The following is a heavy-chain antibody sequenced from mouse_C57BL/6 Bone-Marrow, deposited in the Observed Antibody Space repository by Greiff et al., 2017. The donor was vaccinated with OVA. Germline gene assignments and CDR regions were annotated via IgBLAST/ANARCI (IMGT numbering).Heavy chain of an antibody. J-gene: IGHJ1*03. D-gene: IGHD1-1*01. V-gene: IGHV14-4*01. CDR3: TTYGSSPYWYFDV. CDR1: GFNIKDDY. CDR2: LDPENGDT. Sequence: VQLQQSGAELVRPGASVKLSCTASGFNIKDDYMHWVKQRPEQGLEWIGWLDPENGDTEYASKFQGKATITADTSSNTAYLQLSSLTSEDTAVYYCTTYGSSPYWYFDVWGTGTTVTVSS.